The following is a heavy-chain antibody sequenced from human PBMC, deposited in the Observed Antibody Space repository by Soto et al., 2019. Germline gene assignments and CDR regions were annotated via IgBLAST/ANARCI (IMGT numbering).Heavy chain of an antibody. CDR3: ARGHITMGLLNWFDP. V-gene: IGHV4-59*01. Sequence: SETLSLTCTVSGGSISGYYWSWIRQPPGKGLEWIGYMYNTGSTIYNPSLKSRVTISVDTSKNQFSLKLSSVTAADTAVYYCARGHITMGLLNWFDPWGQGTLVTVSS. CDR1: GGSISGYY. J-gene: IGHJ5*02. D-gene: IGHD3-10*01. CDR2: MYNTGST.